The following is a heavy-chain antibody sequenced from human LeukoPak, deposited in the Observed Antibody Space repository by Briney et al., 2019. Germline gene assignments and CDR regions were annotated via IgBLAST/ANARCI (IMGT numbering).Heavy chain of an antibody. D-gene: IGHD3-3*01. V-gene: IGHV4-59*01. CDR3: ARADKIYGVNAFDI. J-gene: IGHJ3*02. Sequence: SETLSLTCTVSGGSISCYYWSWIRQPPGKGLEWIGYIYYSGSTNYNPSLKSRVTISVDTSKNQFSLKLSSVTAADTAVYYCARADKIYGVNAFDIWGQGTMVTVSS. CDR1: GGSISCYY. CDR2: IYYSGST.